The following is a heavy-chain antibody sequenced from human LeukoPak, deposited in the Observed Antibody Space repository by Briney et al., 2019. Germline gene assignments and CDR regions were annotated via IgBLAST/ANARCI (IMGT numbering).Heavy chain of an antibody. CDR3: AGLIAAAEINWFDP. J-gene: IGHJ5*02. V-gene: IGHV1-24*01. CDR1: GYTLTELS. CDR2: FDPEDGET. Sequence: ASVKVSCKVSGYTLTELSMHWVRQAPGKGLEWMGGFDPEDGETIYAQKFQGRVTMTEDTSTDTAYMELSSLRSEDTAAYYCAGLIAAAEINWFDPWGQGTLVTVSS. D-gene: IGHD6-13*01.